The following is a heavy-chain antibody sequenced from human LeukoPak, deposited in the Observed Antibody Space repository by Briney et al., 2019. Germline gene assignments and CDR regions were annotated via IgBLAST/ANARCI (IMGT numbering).Heavy chain of an antibody. J-gene: IGHJ4*02. D-gene: IGHD2-15*01. Sequence: AASVKVSCKASGYTFTGYYMHWVRQAPGQGLEWMGWINPNSGGTNYAQKFQGRVTITRDTSAGTAYMELSSLRSEDMAVYYCARDEWGQLGDWGQGTLVTVSS. CDR1: GYTFTGYY. V-gene: IGHV1-2*02. CDR2: INPNSGGT. CDR3: ARDEWGQLGD.